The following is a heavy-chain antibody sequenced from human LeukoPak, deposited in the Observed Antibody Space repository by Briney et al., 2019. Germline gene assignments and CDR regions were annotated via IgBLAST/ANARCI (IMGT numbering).Heavy chain of an antibody. CDR1: GYTFTGYY. D-gene: IGHD2-2*01. J-gene: IGHJ4*02. V-gene: IGHV1-2*06. CDR2: INPNSGGT. Sequence: ASVKVSCKASGYTFTGYYMHWVRQAPGQGLEWMGRINPNSGGTNYAQKFQGRVTMTRDTSISTAYMELSRLRSDDTAVYYCARYHCSSTSCYYDPAGYFDYWGQGTLVTVSS. CDR3: ARYHCSSTSCYYDPAGYFDY.